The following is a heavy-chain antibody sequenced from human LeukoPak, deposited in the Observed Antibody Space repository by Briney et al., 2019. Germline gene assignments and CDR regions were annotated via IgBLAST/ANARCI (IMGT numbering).Heavy chain of an antibody. CDR3: TRERHYDSSGYLDH. Sequence: GGSLRLSCTASGFTFGDYAMSWFRQAPGKGLEWVGFIRSKAYGGTTEYAASVKGRFTISRDDSKSIAYLQMNSLKTEDTAVYYCTRERHYDSSGYLDHWGQGTLVTVSS. CDR2: IRSKAYGGTT. J-gene: IGHJ4*02. V-gene: IGHV3-49*03. D-gene: IGHD3-22*01. CDR1: GFTFGDYA.